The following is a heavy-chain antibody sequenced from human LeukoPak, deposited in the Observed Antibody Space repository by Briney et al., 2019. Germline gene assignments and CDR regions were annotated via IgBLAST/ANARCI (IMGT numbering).Heavy chain of an antibody. V-gene: IGHV4-30-2*01. CDR1: GGSISSGGYS. CDR2: TYHSGST. Sequence: SETLSLTCAVSGGSISSGGYSWSWIRQPPGRGLEWIGYTYHSGSTYYNPSLKSRVTISVDRSKNQFSLKLSSVTAADTAVYYCARESMTTSTLDYWGQGTLVTVSS. D-gene: IGHD4-17*01. J-gene: IGHJ4*02. CDR3: ARESMTTSTLDY.